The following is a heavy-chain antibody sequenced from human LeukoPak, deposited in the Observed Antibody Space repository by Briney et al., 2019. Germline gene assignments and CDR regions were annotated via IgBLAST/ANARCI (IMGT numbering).Heavy chain of an antibody. Sequence: PSETLSLTCTVSGGSISNYYWTWIRHPPGKRLEWIGYIYYNGRTNCNPSLKGRVTMSVDTSKNQFSLNLGSVTAADTAVYYCARSWQEVGTFDYWGQGTLVTVSS. D-gene: IGHD4-23*01. J-gene: IGHJ4*02. CDR2: IYYNGRT. CDR3: ARSWQEVGTFDY. V-gene: IGHV4-59*13. CDR1: GGSISNYY.